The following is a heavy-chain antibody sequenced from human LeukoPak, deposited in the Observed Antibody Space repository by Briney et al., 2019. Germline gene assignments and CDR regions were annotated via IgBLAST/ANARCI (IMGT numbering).Heavy chain of an antibody. CDR3: AKDGFCSSTSCYPNHFNS. D-gene: IGHD2-2*03. Sequence: GGSLRLSCAASGFTFSHYAMHWVRQAPGKGLEWVALISNDGSFKLYADSVRGRFTISRDDSKNTLDLQLSSLRAEDTAVYYCAKDGFCSSTSCYPNHFNSWGQGTLVTVSS. V-gene: IGHV3-30*18. J-gene: IGHJ4*02. CDR2: ISNDGSFK. CDR1: GFTFSHYA.